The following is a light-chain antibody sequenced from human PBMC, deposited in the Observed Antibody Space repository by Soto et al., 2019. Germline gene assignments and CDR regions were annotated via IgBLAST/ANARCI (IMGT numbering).Light chain of an antibody. CDR3: QSYDNRLSVYV. Sequence: QSVLTQPPSVSGAPGQRVTISCTGSSSNIGAHYDVHWYQQLPGTAPKLLIYGNSNRPSGVPDRFSGSESGTSASLAITGLQAEDETDYYCQSYDNRLSVYVFGTRTMVTVL. J-gene: IGLJ1*01. CDR1: SSNIGAHYD. CDR2: GNS. V-gene: IGLV1-40*01.